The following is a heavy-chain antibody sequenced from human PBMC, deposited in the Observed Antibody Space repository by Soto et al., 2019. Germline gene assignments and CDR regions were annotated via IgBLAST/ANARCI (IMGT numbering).Heavy chain of an antibody. Sequence: QLLQSGGGLVQPGGSLTLSCAASGFTFGTTDMSWVRQAPGEGLEWVSTIDGSGGITYYADSVKGRFTISRDNSRNTVYLHMNSLRGDDTALSYCVKNSGWLNPWGQGALVTVSS. CDR1: GFTFGTTD. CDR2: IDGSGGIT. D-gene: IGHD3-10*01. CDR3: VKNSGWLNP. V-gene: IGHV3-23*01. J-gene: IGHJ5*02.